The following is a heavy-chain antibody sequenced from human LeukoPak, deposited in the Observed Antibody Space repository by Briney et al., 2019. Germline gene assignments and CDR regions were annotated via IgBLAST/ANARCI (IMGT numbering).Heavy chain of an antibody. CDR3: ATSYYSDSSGYYRIDY. V-gene: IGHV1-24*01. CDR2: FDPEDDET. Sequence: GASVKVSCKVSGYTLTELSMHWVRQAPGKGLEWMGGFDPEDDETIYAQKFQGRVTMTEDTSTDTAYMELSSLRSEDTAVYFCATSYYSDSSGYYRIDYWGQGTLVTVSS. D-gene: IGHD3-22*01. CDR1: GYTLTELS. J-gene: IGHJ4*02.